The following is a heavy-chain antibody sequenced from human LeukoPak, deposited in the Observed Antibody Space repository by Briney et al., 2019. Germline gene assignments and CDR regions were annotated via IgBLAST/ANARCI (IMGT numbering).Heavy chain of an antibody. CDR2: IKQDGSEK. Sequence: PGGSLRLSCAASGFTFSSYWMSWVRQAPGKGLERVANIKQDGSEKYYVDSVKGRFTNSRDNAKNSLHLQMNSLRAEDTAVYYCARGRITYPYWGQGTLVTVSS. D-gene: IGHD5-24*01. CDR3: ARGRITYPY. V-gene: IGHV3-7*01. J-gene: IGHJ4*02. CDR1: GFTFSSYW.